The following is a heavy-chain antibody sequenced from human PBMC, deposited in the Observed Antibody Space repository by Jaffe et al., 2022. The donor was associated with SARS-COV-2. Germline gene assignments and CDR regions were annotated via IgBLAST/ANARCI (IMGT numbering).Heavy chain of an antibody. CDR3: ARDRSGRITSWFDP. D-gene: IGHD3-3*01. V-gene: IGHV4-31*03. CDR2: IYYSGST. J-gene: IGHJ5*02. Sequence: QVQLQESGPGLVKPSQTLSLTCTVSGGSISSGGYYWSWIRQHPGKGLEWIGYIYYSGSTYYNPSLKSRVTISVDTSKNQFSLKLSSVTAADTAVYYCARDRSGRITSWFDPWGQGTLVTVSS. CDR1: GGSISSGGYY.